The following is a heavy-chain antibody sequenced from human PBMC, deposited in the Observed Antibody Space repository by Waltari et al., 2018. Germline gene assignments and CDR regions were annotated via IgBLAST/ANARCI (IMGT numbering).Heavy chain of an antibody. D-gene: IGHD3-10*01. CDR2: IDPSDSYT. J-gene: IGHJ4*02. CDR1: GSRFTSYW. Sequence: EVQLVQSGAEVNKPGESLRISCQGSGSRFTSYWISWGRQMPGKGLEWMGRIDPSDSYTNYSPSFQGHVTISADKSISTAYLQWSSLKASDTAMYYCASMVRSNDFDYWGQGTLVTVSS. CDR3: ASMVRSNDFDY. V-gene: IGHV5-10-1*03.